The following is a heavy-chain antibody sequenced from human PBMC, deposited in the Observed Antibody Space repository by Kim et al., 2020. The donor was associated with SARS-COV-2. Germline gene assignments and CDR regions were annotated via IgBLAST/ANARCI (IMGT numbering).Heavy chain of an antibody. CDR2: INGGNGST. J-gene: IGHJ5*02. V-gene: IGHV1-3*01. D-gene: IGHD3-10*01. Sequence: ASVKVSCKASGYTFDTFSLYWVRQAPGQRFEWMGCINGGNGSTRYLQTFQGRVTITRDRAATTAYMELSSRPSKDMAVYYCAREGSGSYNWFDLCGQGTL. CDR3: AREGSGSYNWFDL. CDR1: GYTFDTFS.